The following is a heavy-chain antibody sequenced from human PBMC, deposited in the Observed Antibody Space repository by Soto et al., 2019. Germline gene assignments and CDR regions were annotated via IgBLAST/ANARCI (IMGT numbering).Heavy chain of an antibody. Sequence: EVQLVESGGGLVQPGGSLRLSCAASGFTFTSYWMTWVRQAPGKGLEWVANIKQDGGEKYYVGSVKGRFTISRDNAENSLYLQWDSLRAEDAAVYYCAGGAFPTWGTYPLDYWGQGTLVTVSS. CDR3: AGGAFPTWGTYPLDY. J-gene: IGHJ4*02. D-gene: IGHD3-16*02. CDR2: IKQDGGEK. CDR1: GFTFTSYW. V-gene: IGHV3-7*04.